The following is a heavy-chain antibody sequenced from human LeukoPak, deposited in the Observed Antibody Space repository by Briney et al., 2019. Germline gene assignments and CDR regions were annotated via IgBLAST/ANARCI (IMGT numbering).Heavy chain of an antibody. CDR2: IWYDGSNK. V-gene: IGHV3-30*02. CDR3: AKVSGGGSWYYYYYMDV. Sequence: GGSLRLSCAASGFTFSSYGMHWVRQAPGKGLEWVAFIWYDGSNKYYADSVKGRFTISRDNSKNTLYLQMNSLRAEDTAVYYCAKVSGGGSWYYYYYMDVWGRGTTVTISS. J-gene: IGHJ6*03. D-gene: IGHD2-15*01. CDR1: GFTFSSYG.